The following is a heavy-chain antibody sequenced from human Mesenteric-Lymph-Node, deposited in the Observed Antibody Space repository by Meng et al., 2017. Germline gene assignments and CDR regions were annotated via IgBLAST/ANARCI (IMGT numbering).Heavy chain of an antibody. V-gene: IGHV4-34*01. CDR3: ARDRARLIKYNWFDP. CDR1: GGSFSGYY. CDR2: INHSGST. Sequence: QVQLQPWGAGLLKPSETLSLTCAVYGGSFSGYYWSWNRQPPGKGLEWIGEINHSGSTNYNPSLKSRVTISVDTSKNQFSLRLTSVNAADTAVYYCARDRARLIKYNWFDPWGQGTLVTVSS. J-gene: IGHJ5*02. D-gene: IGHD3-10*01.